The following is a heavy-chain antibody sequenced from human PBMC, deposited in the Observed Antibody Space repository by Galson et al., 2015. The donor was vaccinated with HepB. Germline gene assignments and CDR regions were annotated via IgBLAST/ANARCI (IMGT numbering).Heavy chain of an antibody. CDR1: GFAFNTAL. V-gene: IGHV3-15*01. CDR3: TTDVYFSSYWSWLDP. Sequence: SLRLSCAASGFAFNTALMNWVRQAPGKGLEWVGRIKSKTDGGTTAYAAPVKGRFTISRDDSRNTLYLQMHSLKTDDTAVYYCTTDVYFSSYWSWLDPWGQGTLVTVSS. J-gene: IGHJ5*02. CDR2: IKSKTDGGTT. D-gene: IGHD2-2*01.